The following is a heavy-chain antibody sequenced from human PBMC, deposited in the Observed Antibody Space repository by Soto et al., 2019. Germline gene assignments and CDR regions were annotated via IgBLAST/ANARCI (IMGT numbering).Heavy chain of an antibody. CDR3: AKDSAWELLGNVAPDY. V-gene: IGHV3-48*01. CDR1: GFTFITYS. Sequence: GGSLRLSCAVSGFTFITYSMNWVRQAPEKGLEWVSYISSSGSTIYYADSVKGRFTISRDNDKNSLYLQMNSLRAEDTAVYYCAKDSAWELLGNVAPDYWGQGTLVTVSS. J-gene: IGHJ4*02. CDR2: ISSSGSTI. D-gene: IGHD1-26*01.